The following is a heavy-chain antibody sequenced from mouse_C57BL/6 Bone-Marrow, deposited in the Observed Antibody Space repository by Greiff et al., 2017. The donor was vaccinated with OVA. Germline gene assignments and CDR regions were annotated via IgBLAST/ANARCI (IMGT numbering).Heavy chain of an antibody. CDR3: ASQLGREGYFDY. J-gene: IGHJ2*01. Sequence: QVQLQQPGAELVRPGSSVKLSCKASGYTFTSYWMHWVKQRPIQGLEWIGNIDPSDSETNYNQKFKDKATLTVDKSSRTAYMQLSSLTSEDSAVDYCASQLGREGYFDYWGQGTTLTVSS. CDR2: IDPSDSET. D-gene: IGHD4-1*02. V-gene: IGHV1-52*01. CDR1: GYTFTSYW.